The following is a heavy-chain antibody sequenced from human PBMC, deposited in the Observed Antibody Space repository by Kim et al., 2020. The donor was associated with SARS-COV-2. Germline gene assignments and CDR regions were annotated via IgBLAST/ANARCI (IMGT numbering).Heavy chain of an antibody. CDR3: ARGPGYDYGDYFLKD. Sequence: DPAKGRYTISIKNSKNTLYLQMNSLRAEDTAVYYCARGPGYDYGDYFLKDWGQGTLVTVSS. V-gene: IGHV3-53*01. J-gene: IGHJ4*02. D-gene: IGHD4-17*01.